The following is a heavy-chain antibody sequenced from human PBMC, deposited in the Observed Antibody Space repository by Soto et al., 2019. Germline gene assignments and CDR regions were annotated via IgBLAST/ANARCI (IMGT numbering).Heavy chain of an antibody. J-gene: IGHJ6*02. CDR3: ARGGTDYGDYEPYCYYGMDV. CDR1: VGSFSVYY. D-gene: IGHD4-17*01. V-gene: IGHV4-34*01. Sequence: PSETLSLACAVYVGSFSVYYWNWIRQPPGKGLEWIGEINHSGSTNYNPSLKSRVTISVDTSKNQFSLKLSSVTAADTAVYYCARGGTDYGDYEPYCYYGMDVWGQGTTVTVSS. CDR2: INHSGST.